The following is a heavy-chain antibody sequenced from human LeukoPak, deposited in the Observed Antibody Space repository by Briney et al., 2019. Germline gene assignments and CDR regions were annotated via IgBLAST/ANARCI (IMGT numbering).Heavy chain of an antibody. CDR3: ARHIGKSGYSA. CDR1: GGSISSGSYY. D-gene: IGHD3-3*01. CDR2: IYTSGST. Sequence: SETLSLTCTVSGGSISSGSYYWSWIRQPAGKGLEWIGRIYTSGSTNYNPSLKSRVTISVDTSKNQFSLKLSSVTAADTAVYYCARHIGKSGYSAWGQGTLVTVSS. V-gene: IGHV4-61*02. J-gene: IGHJ5*02.